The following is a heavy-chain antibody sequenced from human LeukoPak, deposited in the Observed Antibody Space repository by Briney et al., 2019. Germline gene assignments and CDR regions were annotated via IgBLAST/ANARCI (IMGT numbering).Heavy chain of an antibody. CDR3: ARGDSSSWYREGYFDY. D-gene: IGHD6-13*01. CDR2: INHSGST. J-gene: IGHJ4*02. V-gene: IGHV4-34*01. Sequence: PSETLSLTCAVYGGSFSGYYWSWIRQPPGKGLEWIGEINHSGSTNYNPSLKSRVTISVDTSKNQFSLKLSSVTAADTAVYYCARGDSSSWYREGYFDYWGQGTLVTVSS. CDR1: GGSFSGYY.